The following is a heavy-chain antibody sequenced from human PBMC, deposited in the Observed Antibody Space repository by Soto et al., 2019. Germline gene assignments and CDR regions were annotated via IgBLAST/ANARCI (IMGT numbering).Heavy chain of an antibody. D-gene: IGHD5-18*01. Sequence: QVQLVESGGGVVQPGGSLRLSCAASGFTFSRNPMHWVRQAPGKGLEWVAFLSYDEIDEFYADSVKGRFTISRDNSQNTLYRQLNSLTPEDTALDYCTRRADSYGFDIWGQGTRVTVSS. CDR2: LSYDEIDE. V-gene: IGHV3-30-3*01. CDR1: GFTFSRNP. CDR3: TRRADSYGFDI. J-gene: IGHJ4*02.